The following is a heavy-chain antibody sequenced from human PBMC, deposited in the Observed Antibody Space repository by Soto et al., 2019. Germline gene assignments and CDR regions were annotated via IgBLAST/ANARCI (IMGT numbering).Heavy chain of an antibody. CDR1: GFTFSSYS. Sequence: GGSLRLSCAASGFTFSSYSVNWVRQAPGKGLEWVSSISCSDTYIYYADSVKGRFTISRDNAKNSLYLQMNSLRAEDTAVYFCVRDRDLYRDMFHADLWGQGTLVTVSS. V-gene: IGHV3-21*01. D-gene: IGHD3-10*02. CDR3: VRDRDLYRDMFHADL. J-gene: IGHJ4*01. CDR2: ISCSDTYI.